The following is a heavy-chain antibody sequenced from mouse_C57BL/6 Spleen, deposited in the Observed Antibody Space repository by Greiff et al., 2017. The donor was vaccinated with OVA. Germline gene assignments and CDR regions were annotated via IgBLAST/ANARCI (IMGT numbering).Heavy chain of an antibody. CDR3: ARQRYYGSSGYFDY. CDR1: GFTFSSYG. V-gene: IGHV5-6*01. D-gene: IGHD1-1*01. J-gene: IGHJ2*01. CDR2: ISSGGSYT. Sequence: DVQLVESGGDLVKPGGSLKLSCAASGFTFSSYGMSWVRQTPDKRLEWVATISSGGSYTYYPDSVKGRFTISRDNAKNTLYLQMSSLKSEDTAMYYCARQRYYGSSGYFDYWGQGTTLTVSS.